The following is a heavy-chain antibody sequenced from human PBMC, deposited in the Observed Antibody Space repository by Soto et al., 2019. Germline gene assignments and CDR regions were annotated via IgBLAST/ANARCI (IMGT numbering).Heavy chain of an antibody. CDR2: INSDGTRT. J-gene: IGHJ6*03. CDR1: GFTFSNYW. V-gene: IGHV3-74*01. Sequence: EVQLVESGGGLVQPGGSLRLSCAASGFTFSNYWMHWVRQAPRKGLVWVSRINSDGTRTNYADSVKGRFTISRDNAENTLYLQMNSLTAEDTAVYYCARVAVGYYYMDVWGKGTTVTVSS. CDR3: ARVAVGYYYMDV.